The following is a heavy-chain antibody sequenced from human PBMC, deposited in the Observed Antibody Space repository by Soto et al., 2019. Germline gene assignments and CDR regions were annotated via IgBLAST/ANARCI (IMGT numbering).Heavy chain of an antibody. J-gene: IGHJ4*02. CDR2: TYYRSKWSN. CDR1: GDRVSSNSAT. V-gene: IGHV6-1*01. Sequence: SQALSITCDISGDRVSSNSATWNWIRQSPSRGLEWLGRTYYRSKWSNDYAVSVKSRITINRDTSKNQFSLQLNSVTPEDTAVYYCARSSPYFGYWGQGTLGTV. CDR3: ARSSPYFGY.